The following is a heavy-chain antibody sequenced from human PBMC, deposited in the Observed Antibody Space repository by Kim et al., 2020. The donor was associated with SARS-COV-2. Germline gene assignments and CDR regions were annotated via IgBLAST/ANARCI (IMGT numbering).Heavy chain of an antibody. CDR1: GYTFTSYG. V-gene: IGHV1-18*01. J-gene: IGHJ3*02. D-gene: IGHD3-22*01. CDR3: ARKDYYDSSGDPALHAFDI. Sequence: ASVKVSCKASGYTFTSYGISWVRQAPGQGLEWMGWISAYNGNTNYAQKLQGRVTMTTDTSTSTAYMELRSLRSDDTAVYYCARKDYYDSSGDPALHAFDIWGQGTMVTVSS. CDR2: ISAYNGNT.